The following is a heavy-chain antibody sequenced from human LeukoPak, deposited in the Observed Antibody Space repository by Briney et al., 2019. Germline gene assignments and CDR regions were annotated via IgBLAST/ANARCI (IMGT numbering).Heavy chain of an antibody. CDR3: ARVDCSSTSCYRLNAFDAFDI. CDR1: GYTFTSYG. J-gene: IGHJ3*02. CDR2: ISAYNGNT. V-gene: IGHV1-18*01. Sequence: ASVKVSCKASGYTFTSYGISWVRQAPGQGLEWMGWISAYNGNTNYAQKLQGRVTMTTDTSTSTAYMELRSLRSDDTAVYYCARVDCSSTSCYRLNAFDAFDIWGQGTKVTVSS. D-gene: IGHD2-2*01.